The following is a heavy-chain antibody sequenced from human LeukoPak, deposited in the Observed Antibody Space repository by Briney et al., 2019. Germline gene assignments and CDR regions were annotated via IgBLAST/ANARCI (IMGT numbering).Heavy chain of an antibody. Sequence: LTGGSLRLSCVASGFTFSSYGMHWVRQAPGKGLEWVAVISYDGSNKYYADSVKGRFTISRDNSKNTLYLQMNSLRAEDTAVYYCAKRYYDILTGYCDYWGQGTLVTVSS. CDR2: ISYDGSNK. V-gene: IGHV3-30*18. J-gene: IGHJ4*02. D-gene: IGHD3-9*01. CDR1: GFTFSSYG. CDR3: AKRYYDILTGYCDY.